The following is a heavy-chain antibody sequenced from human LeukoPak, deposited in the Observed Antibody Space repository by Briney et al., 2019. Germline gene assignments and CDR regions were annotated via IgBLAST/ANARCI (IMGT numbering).Heavy chain of an antibody. V-gene: IGHV3-43*02. J-gene: IGHJ4*02. CDR3: ARESESSGWYDY. Sequence: GGSLRLSCAASGFTFDDYAMHWVRQAPGKGLEWVSLISGDGGSTYYADSVKGRFTISRDNSKNSLYLQMNSLRSDDTALYYCARESESSGWYDYWGQGTLVTVSS. D-gene: IGHD6-19*01. CDR2: ISGDGGST. CDR1: GFTFDDYA.